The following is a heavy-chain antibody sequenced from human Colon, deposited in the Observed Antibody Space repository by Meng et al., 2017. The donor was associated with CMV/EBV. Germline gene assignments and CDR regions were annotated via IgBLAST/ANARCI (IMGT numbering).Heavy chain of an antibody. CDR2: IIPILGIA. V-gene: IGHV1-69*10. D-gene: IGHD4-23*01. Sequence: SVKVSCKASGGTFSSYAISWVRQAPGQGLEWMGGIIPILGIANYAQKFQGRVTITADKSTSTAYIELSSLRSEDTAVYYCASSPPRDRIRRSYGMDVWGQGTTVTVSS. J-gene: IGHJ6*02. CDR3: ASSPPRDRIRRSYGMDV. CDR1: GGTFSSYA.